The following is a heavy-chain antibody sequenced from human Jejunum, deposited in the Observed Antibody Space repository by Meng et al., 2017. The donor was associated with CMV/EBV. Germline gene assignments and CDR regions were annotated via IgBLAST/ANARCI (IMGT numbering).Heavy chain of an antibody. J-gene: IGHJ4*02. CDR2: IYPSSCST. CDR3: ARLSAYYFDY. CDR1: GYTFYSHS. V-gene: IGHV1-46*02. Sequence: QWRLVQPEAGVSEAGASLMVTCMTSGYTFYSHSMRCVRQAPGQGLEWMGIIYPSSCSTTYAQKFQGRVTMTSDTSTGTFYMELSSLRSEDTAVYYCARLSAYYFDYWGQGTLVTVSS.